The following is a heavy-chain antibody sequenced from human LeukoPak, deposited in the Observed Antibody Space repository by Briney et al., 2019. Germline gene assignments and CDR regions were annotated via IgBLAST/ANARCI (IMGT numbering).Heavy chain of an antibody. CDR1: QFSFSSYA. CDR3: AKAGGGSCHSALDF. CDR2: ICASGSAT. Sequence: GGSLRLSCAASQFSFSSYAMSWVRQAPGKGLEWVSSICASGSATFYADSVKGRFTISRDNSKNTLDLQMNSLRAEDTAVYYCAKAGGGSCHSALDFWSQGTLVTVSS. J-gene: IGHJ4*02. V-gene: IGHV3-23*01. D-gene: IGHD2-15*01.